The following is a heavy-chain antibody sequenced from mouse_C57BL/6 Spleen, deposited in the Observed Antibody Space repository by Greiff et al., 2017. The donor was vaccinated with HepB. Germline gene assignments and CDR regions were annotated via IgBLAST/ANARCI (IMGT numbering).Heavy chain of an antibody. CDR1: GYAFSSSW. CDR3: ARWGNYDYDVWYFDV. V-gene: IGHV1-82*01. CDR2: IYPGDGDT. Sequence: QVQLQQSGPELVKPGASVKISCKASGYAFSSSWMNWVKQRPGKGLEWIGRIYPGDGDTNYNGKFKGKATLPADKSSSTAYMQLSSLTSEDSAVYFCARWGNYDYDVWYFDVWGTGTTVTVSS. J-gene: IGHJ1*03. D-gene: IGHD2-4*01.